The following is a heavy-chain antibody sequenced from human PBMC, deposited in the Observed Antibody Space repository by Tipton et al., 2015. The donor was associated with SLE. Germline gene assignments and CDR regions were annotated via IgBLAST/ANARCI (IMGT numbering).Heavy chain of an antibody. V-gene: IGHV3-23*01. Sequence: SLRLSCAASGFNFRNYAMTWVRQVPGKGLEWISGITDDGGDTYHADSVKGRFTISRDNSKSTLYLQMNSLRAEDTAVYYCAKGSTAARPYYFDYWGQGTLVTVSS. CDR2: ITDDGGDT. D-gene: IGHD6-13*01. J-gene: IGHJ4*02. CDR1: GFNFRNYA. CDR3: AKGSTAARPYYFDY.